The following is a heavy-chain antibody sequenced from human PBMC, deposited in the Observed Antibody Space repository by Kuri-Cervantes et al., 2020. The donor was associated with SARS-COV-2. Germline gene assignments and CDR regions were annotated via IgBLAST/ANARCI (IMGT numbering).Heavy chain of an antibody. CDR1: GFTLSNYA. J-gene: IGHJ4*02. CDR2: ISGSAGGT. D-gene: IGHD7-27*01. V-gene: IGHV3-23*01. Sequence: GGSLRLSCAASGFTLSNYAMSWVRQAPGKGLEWVSGISGSAGGTFYADSVKGRFTMSRDNSKNTLYLQMNSLRAEDTAVYYCAREKIRLLGSFDYWGQGTLVTVSS. CDR3: AREKIRLLGSFDY.